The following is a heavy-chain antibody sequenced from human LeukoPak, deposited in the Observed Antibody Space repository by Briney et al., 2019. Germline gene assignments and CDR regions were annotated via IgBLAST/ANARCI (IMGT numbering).Heavy chain of an antibody. CDR2: ISSSGSTI. CDR3: ARPIESGPLGHFDH. Sequence: GGSLRLSCAVSGLTFSDSYMSWIRQVPGKGLEWVSYISSSGSTIFYADSVKGRFTISRDNAKNSVYLQMNSLRAEDTAVYYCARPIESGPLGHFDHWGQGTLVTVSS. CDR1: GLTFSDSY. D-gene: IGHD3-3*01. J-gene: IGHJ4*02. V-gene: IGHV3-11*01.